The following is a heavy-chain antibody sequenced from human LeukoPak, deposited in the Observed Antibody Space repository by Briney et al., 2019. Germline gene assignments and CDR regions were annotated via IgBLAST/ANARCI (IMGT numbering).Heavy chain of an antibody. J-gene: IGHJ6*03. Sequence: PSETLSLTCAVYGGSFSGYYWSWIRQSPGKGLEWIGEINHSGSTNYNPSLKSRVTISVDTSKNQFSLKLSSVTAADTAVYYCARGGLSSSWYRRYYYMDVWGKGTTVTVSS. D-gene: IGHD6-13*01. CDR2: INHSGST. CDR3: ARGGLSSSWYRRYYYMDV. CDR1: GGSFSGYY. V-gene: IGHV4-34*01.